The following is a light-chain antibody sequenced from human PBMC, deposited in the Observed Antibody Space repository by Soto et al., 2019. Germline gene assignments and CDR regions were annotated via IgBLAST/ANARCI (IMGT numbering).Light chain of an antibody. J-gene: IGKJ2*01. CDR3: QQYSSYPLT. V-gene: IGKV1-5*03. CDR1: QNIDDW. Sequence: DIQMTQSPSTLSASIGDRVTIACRASQNIDDWLAWYQQKPGKAPNILIYKASNLDSGVPSRFSGGGFGTEFTLTISGLHPYAFATDYGQQYSSYPLTCGQGTKLEIK. CDR2: KAS.